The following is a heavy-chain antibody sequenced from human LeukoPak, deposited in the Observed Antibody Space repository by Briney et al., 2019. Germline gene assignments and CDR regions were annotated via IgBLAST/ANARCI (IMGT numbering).Heavy chain of an antibody. V-gene: IGHV4-39*01. J-gene: IGHJ4*02. CDR2: FYSSGST. Sequence: SETLSLTCSVSGGSTSSSSYYWGWIRQPPGKGLEWIGSFYSSGSTYYNSSLKSRVTISVDTSRNQFSLKLSSVPAAHTALYSCPRHGRFVSGNYPPSFDSWGRGPLVTVSS. CDR1: GGSTSSSSYY. D-gene: IGHD3-16*02. CDR3: PRHGRFVSGNYPPSFDS.